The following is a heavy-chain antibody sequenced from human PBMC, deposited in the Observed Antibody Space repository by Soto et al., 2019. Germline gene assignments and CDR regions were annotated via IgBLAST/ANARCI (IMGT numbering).Heavy chain of an antibody. J-gene: IGHJ6*02. CDR3: PRHPVPYGLDV. V-gene: IGHV3-74*01. CDR1: GHTISSYW. Sequence: EVQLVESGGGLVQPGGSLRLSCAASGHTISSYWMHWVRQAPGKGLVWVARISNDGSNTNYADSVRGRFTISRDNAKSTLYLQMNSLRDEDTAVYYCPRHPVPYGLDVWGQGTTVVVSS. CDR2: ISNDGSNT.